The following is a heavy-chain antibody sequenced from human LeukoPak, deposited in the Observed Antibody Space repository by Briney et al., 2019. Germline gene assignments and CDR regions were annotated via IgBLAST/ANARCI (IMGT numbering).Heavy chain of an antibody. J-gene: IGHJ3*02. D-gene: IGHD1-26*01. V-gene: IGHV1-46*01. CDR2: LNPSGGSS. CDR1: GYTVTSYY. Sequence: GASVKVSCKASGYTVTSYYMHWVRQAPGQGLEWMGILNPSGGSSSYAQKFQGRATLTRATSTSTVYMELSSLRSEDTAVYYCATVRIVGASETNDAFDIWGQGTMVTVSS. CDR3: ATVRIVGASETNDAFDI.